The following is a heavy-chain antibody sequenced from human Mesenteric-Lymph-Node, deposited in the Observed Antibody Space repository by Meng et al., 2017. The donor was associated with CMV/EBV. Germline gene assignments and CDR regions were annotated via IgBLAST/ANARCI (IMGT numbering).Heavy chain of an antibody. CDR3: AREEYAYCGGDCPIGY. CDR1: GYSFTNSY. V-gene: IGHV1-46*01. J-gene: IGHJ4*02. Sequence: SGYSFTNSYIHWMQQGPGQGLEWLGVIYPSDGSTKSAQRFQDRVTMTRDTSTSTVYMELSSLRSEDTAVYYCAREEYAYCGGDCPIGYWGQGTLVTVSS. CDR2: IYPSDGST. D-gene: IGHD2-21*02.